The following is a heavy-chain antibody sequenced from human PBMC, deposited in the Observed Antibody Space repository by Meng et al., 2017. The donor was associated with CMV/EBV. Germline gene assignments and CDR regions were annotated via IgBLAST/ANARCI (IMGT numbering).Heavy chain of an antibody. D-gene: IGHD3-3*01. CDR1: GGSISSSN. CDR2: ISSSSSYI. CDR3: ARDRLVRDTIFGVDYYGMDV. V-gene: IGHV3-21*01. Sequence: GGSLRLSCAVSGGSISSSNWWSWVRQAPGKGLEWVSSISSSSSYIYYADSVKGRFTISRDNAKNSLYLQMNSLRAEDTAVYYCARDRLVRDTIFGVDYYGMDVWGQGTTVTVSS. J-gene: IGHJ6*02.